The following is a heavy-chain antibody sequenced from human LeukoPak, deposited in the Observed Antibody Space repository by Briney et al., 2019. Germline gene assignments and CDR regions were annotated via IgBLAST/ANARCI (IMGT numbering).Heavy chain of an antibody. V-gene: IGHV1-69*13. J-gene: IGHJ4*02. Sequence: LVKVSCKASGGTFSSYAISWVRQAPGQGLEWMGWIIPIFGTANYAQKFQGRVTITADESTSTAYMELSSLRSEVTAVYYCARTIVVVPAALYYFDYWGQGTLVTVSS. CDR2: IIPIFGTA. CDR1: GGTFSSYA. CDR3: ARTIVVVPAALYYFDY. D-gene: IGHD2-2*01.